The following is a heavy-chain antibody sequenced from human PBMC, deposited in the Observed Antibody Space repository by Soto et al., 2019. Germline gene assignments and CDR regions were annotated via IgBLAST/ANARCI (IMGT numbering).Heavy chain of an antibody. D-gene: IGHD3-9*01. Sequence: GGSLRLSCAASGFTFSSYAMSWVRQAPGKGLEWVSAISGSGGSTYYADSVKGRFTISRDNSKNTLYLQMNSLRAEDTAVYYCAKDIIGVLRYFDWPFDYWGQGTLVTVSS. CDR2: ISGSGGST. V-gene: IGHV3-23*01. CDR3: AKDIIGVLRYFDWPFDY. CDR1: GFTFSSYA. J-gene: IGHJ4*02.